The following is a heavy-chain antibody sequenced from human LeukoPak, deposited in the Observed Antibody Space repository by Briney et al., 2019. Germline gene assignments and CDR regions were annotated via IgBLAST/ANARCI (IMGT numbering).Heavy chain of an antibody. V-gene: IGHV3-30*02. D-gene: IGHD3-3*01. CDR3: AKDILEWLSTNDY. CDR2: IRYDGSNK. Sequence: GGSLRLSCAASGFTFSSYGMHWVHQAPGKGLEWVAFIRYDGSNKYYADSVKGRFTISRDNSKNTLYLQMNSLRAEDTAVYYCAKDILEWLSTNDYWGQGTLVTVSS. CDR1: GFTFSSYG. J-gene: IGHJ4*02.